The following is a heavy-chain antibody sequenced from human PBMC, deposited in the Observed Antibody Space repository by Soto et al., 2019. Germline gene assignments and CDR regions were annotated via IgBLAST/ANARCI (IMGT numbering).Heavy chain of an antibody. CDR1: GGTFSSYA. V-gene: IGHV1-69*06. D-gene: IGHD3-22*01. J-gene: IGHJ4*02. CDR3: GRDTDYYDSSGYYPLDN. CDR2: IIPIFGTA. Sequence: QVQLVQSGAEVKKPGSSVKVSCKASGGTFSSYAISWVRQAPGQGLEWMGGIIPIFGTANYAQKFQGRVTIPADKSTSTPYMDLSTLRSEDTAVYYCGRDTDYYDSSGYYPLDNWGQEPLVTVSS.